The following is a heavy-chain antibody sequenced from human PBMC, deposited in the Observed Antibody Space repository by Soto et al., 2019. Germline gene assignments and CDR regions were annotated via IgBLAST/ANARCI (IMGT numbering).Heavy chain of an antibody. Sequence: QVQLEESGGGVVQPGRSLRLSCAASGFTFSSHAMHXXXXXXXXXXXWVAVTSYDGSKKYYADSVKGRFTISRDNSKXXXXXXXXXXXXXXXXXXXXXXXXXXXXXXXXDYWGQGTLVTVSS. J-gene: IGHJ4*02. V-gene: IGHV3-30-3*01. CDR3: XXXXXXXXXXXXDY. CDR1: GFTFSSHA. CDR2: TSYDGSKK.